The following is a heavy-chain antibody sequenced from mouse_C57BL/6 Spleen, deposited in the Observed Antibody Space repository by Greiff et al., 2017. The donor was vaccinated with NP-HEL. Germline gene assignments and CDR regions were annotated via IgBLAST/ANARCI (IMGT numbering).Heavy chain of an antibody. Sequence: QVQLQQPGAELVKPGASVKLSCKASGYTFTSYWMHWVKQRPGRGLEWIGRIDPNSGGNKYNEKFKSKATLTVDKPSSTAYMQLSSLTSEDSAVYYCARSITTVVVYWYFDVWGTGTTVTVSS. D-gene: IGHD1-1*01. CDR3: ARSITTVVVYWYFDV. CDR1: GYTFTSYW. V-gene: IGHV1-72*01. J-gene: IGHJ1*03. CDR2: IDPNSGGN.